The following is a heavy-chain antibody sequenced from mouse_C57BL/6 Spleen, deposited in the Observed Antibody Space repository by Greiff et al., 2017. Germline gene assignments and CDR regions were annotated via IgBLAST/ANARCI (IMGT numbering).Heavy chain of an antibody. CDR1: GFSLTSYG. CDR2: IWSGGST. J-gene: IGHJ4*01. Sequence: QVQLQQSGPGLVQPSQSLSITCTVSGFSLTSYGVHWVRQPPGKGLEWLGVIWSGGSTDSNAAFISRLSISKDNSKSQVFFKMNRPQADDTAIYYCAKGENAMDYWGQGTSVTVSS. CDR3: AKGENAMDY. V-gene: IGHV2-4*01.